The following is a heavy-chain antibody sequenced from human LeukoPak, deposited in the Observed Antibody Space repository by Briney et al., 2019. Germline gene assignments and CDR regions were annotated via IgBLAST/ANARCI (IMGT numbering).Heavy chain of an antibody. CDR2: IQSKTDGGTT. J-gene: IGHJ4*02. CDR3: TTYYDILTGYYRIDY. V-gene: IGHV3-15*01. Sequence: GGSLRLSCAASGFTFSSYAMSWVRQAPGKGLEWVGRIQSKTDGGTTDYAAPVKGRFTISRDDSKDTLYLQMNSLKTEDTAVYYCTTYYDILTGYYRIDYWGQGTLVTVSS. CDR1: GFTFSSYA. D-gene: IGHD3-9*01.